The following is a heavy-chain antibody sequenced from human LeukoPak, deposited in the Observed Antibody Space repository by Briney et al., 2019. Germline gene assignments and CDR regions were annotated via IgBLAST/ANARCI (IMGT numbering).Heavy chain of an antibody. V-gene: IGHV3-64*01. Sequence: GGSLRLSCAASGFTFSSYAMHWVRQAPGKGLEYVSAISSNGGSTYYANSVKGRFTISRDNSKNTLYLQMGSLRAEDTAVYYCARERRTEVLRFLEWLPPRDAFDIWGQGTMVTVSS. D-gene: IGHD3-3*01. J-gene: IGHJ3*02. CDR2: ISSNGGST. CDR1: GFTFSSYA. CDR3: ARERRTEVLRFLEWLPPRDAFDI.